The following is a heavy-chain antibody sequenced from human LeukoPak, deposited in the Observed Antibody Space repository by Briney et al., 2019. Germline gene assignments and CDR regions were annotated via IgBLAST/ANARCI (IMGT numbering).Heavy chain of an antibody. CDR2: ISFDGSSK. D-gene: IGHD2-2*02. Sequence: GGSLRLSCAASGFTFSTYTMLWVRQAPGKGREWMAVISFDGSSKYYAESVKGRFTISRDNSKNTLYLQMNSLRAEDTAVYHCATPPRYCSSTSCYTTFDYWGQGTLVTVSS. J-gene: IGHJ4*02. V-gene: IGHV3-30-3*01. CDR3: ATPPRYCSSTSCYTTFDY. CDR1: GFTFSTYT.